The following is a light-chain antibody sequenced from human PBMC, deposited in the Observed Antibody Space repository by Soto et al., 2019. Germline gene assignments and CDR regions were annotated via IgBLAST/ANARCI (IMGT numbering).Light chain of an antibody. J-gene: IGKJ1*01. CDR3: QQRSSGSPWT. Sequence: EIVLTQSPVTLSLSPGERATLSCRASQSVSNYLDWYQQQPGQAPRLLIYDTSTRATGIPARFSGSGSGTDFTLTVSSREPEDFAFYYCQQRSSGSPWTFGQGTKVEIK. CDR1: QSVSNY. V-gene: IGKV3-11*01. CDR2: DTS.